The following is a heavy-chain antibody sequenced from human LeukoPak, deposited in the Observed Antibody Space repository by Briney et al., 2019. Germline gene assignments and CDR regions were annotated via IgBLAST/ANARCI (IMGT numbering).Heavy chain of an antibody. CDR3: ARVGDSSGYYYFDH. J-gene: IGHJ4*02. CDR1: GFTVSSNY. V-gene: IGHV3-66*01. CDR2: IYSGGTT. D-gene: IGHD3-22*01. Sequence: GGSLRLSCAASGFTVSSNYMSWVRQAPGKGLEWVSIIYSGGTTYYTDSVKGRFTISRDNSKNTLYLQMNTLRAEDTAVYYCARVGDSSGYYYFDHWGQGTLVTVYS.